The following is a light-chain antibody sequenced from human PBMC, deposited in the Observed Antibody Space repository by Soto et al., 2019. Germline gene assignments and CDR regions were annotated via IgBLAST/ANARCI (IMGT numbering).Light chain of an antibody. CDR1: SGHSSYA. J-gene: IGLJ2*01. CDR2: LDSDGSH. Sequence: QPVLTQSPSASASLGASVKLTCTLSSGHSSYAIAWHQQQPDKGPRYLMKLDSDGSHTKGDATPDRFSGSSSGAARYLTISSLQSEDEADYYCQTWGTGIHVVFGGGTKLTVL. CDR3: QTWGTGIHVV. V-gene: IGLV4-69*01.